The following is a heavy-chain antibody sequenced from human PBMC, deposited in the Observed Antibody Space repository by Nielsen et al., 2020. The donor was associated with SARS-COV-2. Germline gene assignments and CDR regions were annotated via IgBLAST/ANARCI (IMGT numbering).Heavy chain of an antibody. CDR1: GGTFSSYA. D-gene: IGHD6-19*01. CDR3: ATDIAVAGTLLFTLDY. Sequence: SVKVSCKASGGTFSSYAISWVRQAPGQGLEWMGGIIPIFGTANYAQKFQGRVTITADESTSTAYTELSSLRSEDTAVYYCATDIAVAGTLLFTLDYWGQGTLVTVSS. V-gene: IGHV1-69*13. J-gene: IGHJ4*02. CDR2: IIPIFGTA.